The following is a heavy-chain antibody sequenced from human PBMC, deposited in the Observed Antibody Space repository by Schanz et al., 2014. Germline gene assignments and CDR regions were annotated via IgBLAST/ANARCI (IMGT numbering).Heavy chain of an antibody. CDR2: ISAYNGNT. J-gene: IGHJ4*02. CDR3: ARDAADFYDILTEDDY. CDR1: GYTFTSYG. D-gene: IGHD3-9*01. Sequence: QVQLVQSGAEVKKPGASVKVSCKASGYTFTSYGISWVRQAPGQGLEWMGWISAYNGNTKYPQKLQGRVTMTTDTATSTAYMELRSLSSDDTAVYYCARDAADFYDILTEDDYWGQGTLVTVSS. V-gene: IGHV1-18*01.